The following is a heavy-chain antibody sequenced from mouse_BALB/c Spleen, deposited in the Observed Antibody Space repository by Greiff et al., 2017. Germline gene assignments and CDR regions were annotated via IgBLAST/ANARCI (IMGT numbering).Heavy chain of an antibody. D-gene: IGHD3-1*01. CDR3: ARDSSGYVPFAY. J-gene: IGHJ3*01. CDR2: IWAGGST. Sequence: VQGVESGPGLVAPSQSLSITCTVSGFSLTSYGVHWVRQPPGKGLEWLGVIWAGGSTNYNSALMSRLSISKDNSKSQVFLKMNSLQTDDTAMYYCARDSSGYVPFAYWGQGTLVTVSA. V-gene: IGHV2-9*02. CDR1: GFSLTSYG.